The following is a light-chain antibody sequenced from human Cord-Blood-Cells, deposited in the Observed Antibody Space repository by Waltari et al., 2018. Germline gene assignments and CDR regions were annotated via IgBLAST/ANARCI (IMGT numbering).Light chain of an antibody. Sequence: EIVLTQSPATLSLSQGERATLSCRARRSVSSYLTWYQQKPGQAPRLLICDASNRATGIPARCGGSGSGTDFTLTISSLEPEDFAVYYCQQRSTRPPITCGRGTRLEIK. CDR2: DAS. CDR3: QQRSTRPPIT. J-gene: IGKJ5*01. V-gene: IGKV3-11*01. CDR1: RSVSSY.